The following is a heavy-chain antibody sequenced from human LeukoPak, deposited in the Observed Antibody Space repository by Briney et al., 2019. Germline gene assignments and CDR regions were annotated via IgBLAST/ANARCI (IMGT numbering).Heavy chain of an antibody. CDR3: ARMGSGLDY. CDR1: GYTFSVYG. J-gene: IGHJ4*02. D-gene: IGHD3-10*01. CDR2: ISPYNGNT. V-gene: IGHV1-18*01. Sequence: ASVKVSCKASGYTFSVYGITWVRQAPGQGLEWMGWISPYNGNTSYAQKLQGRVTMTTDTSTSTAYMELRSLRSDDTAVYYCARMGSGLDYWGQGTLVTVSS.